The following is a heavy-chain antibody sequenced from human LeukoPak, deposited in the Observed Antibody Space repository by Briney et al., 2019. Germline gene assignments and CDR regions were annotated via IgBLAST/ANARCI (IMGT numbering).Heavy chain of an antibody. CDR3: AKEAYYYGSGSYLPYYFDY. J-gene: IGHJ4*02. V-gene: IGHV3-30*18. CDR1: GFTFSSYG. Sequence: GRSLRLSCAASGFTFSSYGMHWVRQAPGKGLEWVAVISYDGSNEYYADSVKGRFTISRDNSKNTLYLQMNSLRAEDTAVYYCAKEAYYYGSGSYLPYYFDYWGQGTLVTVSS. D-gene: IGHD3-10*01. CDR2: ISYDGSNE.